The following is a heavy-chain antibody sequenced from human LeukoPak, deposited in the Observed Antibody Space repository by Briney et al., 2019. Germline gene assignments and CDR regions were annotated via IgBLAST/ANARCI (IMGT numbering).Heavy chain of an antibody. J-gene: IGHJ4*02. V-gene: IGHV4-39*07. Sequence: SSETLSLTCTVSGGSISSSSYYWGWIRQPPGKGLEWIGSIYYSGSTYYNPSLKSRVTISVDTSKNQFSLKLSSVTAADTAVYYCASRSGWGAPFDYWGQGTLVTVSS. CDR3: ASRSGWGAPFDY. CDR2: IYYSGST. CDR1: GGSISSSSYY. D-gene: IGHD6-19*01.